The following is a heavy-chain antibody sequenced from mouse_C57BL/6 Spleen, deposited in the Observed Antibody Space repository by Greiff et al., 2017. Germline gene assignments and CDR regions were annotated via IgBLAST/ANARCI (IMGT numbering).Heavy chain of an antibody. J-gene: IGHJ2*01. CDR3: TRRSLVYYYGPYYFDY. V-gene: IGHV1-15*01. D-gene: IGHD1-1*01. CDR2: IDPETGGT. Sequence: VKLMESGAELVRPGASVTLSCKASGYTFTDYEMHWVKQTPVHGLEWIGAIDPETGGTAYNQKFKGKAILTADKSSSTAYMELRSLTSEDSAVYYCTRRSLVYYYGPYYFDYWGQGTTLTVSS. CDR1: GYTFTDYE.